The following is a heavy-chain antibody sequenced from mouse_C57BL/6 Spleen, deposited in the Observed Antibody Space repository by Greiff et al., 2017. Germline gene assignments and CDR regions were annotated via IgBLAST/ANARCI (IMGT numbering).Heavy chain of an antibody. CDR2: IYPRSGNT. J-gene: IGHJ1*03. Sequence: QVQLQQSGAELARPGASVKLSCKASGYTFTSYGISWVKQRTGQGLEWIGEIYPRSGNTYYNEKFKGKATLTADKSSSTAYMELRSLTSEDSAVYFCARGITTVVAKGYWYFDVWGTGTTVTVSS. V-gene: IGHV1-81*01. D-gene: IGHD1-1*01. CDR3: ARGITTVVAKGYWYFDV. CDR1: GYTFTSYG.